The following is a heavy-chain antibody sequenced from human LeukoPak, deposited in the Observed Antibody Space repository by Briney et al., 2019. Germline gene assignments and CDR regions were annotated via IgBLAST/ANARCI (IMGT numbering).Heavy chain of an antibody. D-gene: IGHD3-22*01. CDR2: ISGGGSNT. J-gene: IGHJ5*02. CDR1: GFTFSSFA. V-gene: IGHV3-23*01. Sequence: QSGGSLRLSCAASGFTFSSFAMSWVRQAPGKGLEWVSVISGGGSNTFYTDSVKGRFTISRDNSKNTLYLQMNSPRAEDTAIYYCAKNPAIVVATLWFDPWGQGTLVTVSS. CDR3: AKNPAIVVATLWFDP.